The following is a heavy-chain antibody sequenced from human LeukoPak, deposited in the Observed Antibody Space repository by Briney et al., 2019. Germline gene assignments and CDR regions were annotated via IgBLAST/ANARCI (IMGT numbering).Heavy chain of an antibody. CDR1: GYAFTGYY. Sequence: ASVKVSCKASGYAFTGYYMHWGRQAPGQGLEWMGWINPNSGGTNFAQSFRGRVTVTRDTSISTAFMELRRLISDDTAVYYCARGKAYGSGSYYPNFDYWGQGTLLTAYS. CDR2: INPNSGGT. V-gene: IGHV1-2*02. J-gene: IGHJ4*02. CDR3: ARGKAYGSGSYYPNFDY. D-gene: IGHD3-10*01.